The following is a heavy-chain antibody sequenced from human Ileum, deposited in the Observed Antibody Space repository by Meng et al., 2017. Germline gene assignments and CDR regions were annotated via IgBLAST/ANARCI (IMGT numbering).Heavy chain of an antibody. CDR2: IWSDGSEQ. CDR1: GLTFSRSG. Sequence: GGSLRLSCAASGLTFSRSGMHWVRQAPGKGLEGVAFIWSDGSEQYYADSVKGRFTVSRDNSKNTMYLQMHNLRDEDTAVYYCGRDKGTYYIDTWGQGTLVTVSS. D-gene: IGHD1-26*01. CDR3: GRDKGTYYIDT. J-gene: IGHJ5*02. V-gene: IGHV3-33*01.